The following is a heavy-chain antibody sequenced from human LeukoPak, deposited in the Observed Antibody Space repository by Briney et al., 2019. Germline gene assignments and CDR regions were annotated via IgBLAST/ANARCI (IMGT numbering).Heavy chain of an antibody. J-gene: IGHJ4*02. CDR3: ARQYITGTTSDLDY. Sequence: SETLSLTCTVPGGSISSSSYYWGWIRQPPGKGLEWIGSIYYSGSTYYNPSLKSRVTISVDTSKNQFSLKLSSVTAADTAVYYCARQYITGTTSDLDYWGQGTLVTVSS. D-gene: IGHD1-7*01. CDR1: GGSISSSSYY. V-gene: IGHV4-39*01. CDR2: IYYSGST.